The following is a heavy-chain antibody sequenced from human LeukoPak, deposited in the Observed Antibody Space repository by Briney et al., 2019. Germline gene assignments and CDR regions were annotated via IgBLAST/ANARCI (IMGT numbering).Heavy chain of an antibody. Sequence: SQTLSLTCTVSGGSISSGDYYWSWIRQPPGKGLEWIGYIYYSGSTYYNPSLKSRVTISVDKSKNQFSLKLSSVTAADTAVYYCARGWDIVVVPAAMGAFDIWGQGTMVTVSS. V-gene: IGHV4-30-4*01. CDR1: GGSISSGDYY. CDR3: ARGWDIVVVPAAMGAFDI. J-gene: IGHJ3*02. D-gene: IGHD2-2*01. CDR2: IYYSGST.